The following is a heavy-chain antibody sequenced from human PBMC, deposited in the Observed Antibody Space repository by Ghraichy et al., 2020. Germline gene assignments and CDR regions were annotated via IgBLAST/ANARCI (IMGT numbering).Heavy chain of an antibody. CDR1: GYSVRSGYY. J-gene: IGHJ4*02. Sequence: SETLSLTCTVSGYSVRSGYYCGWVRQPPGKGLEWIAMIFHTGNTYSNPSLKSRVTISIDTSNNQVSLRMSSVTAADTAVYYCAVLDPQRLVLSHFDLWGQGILVTVSS. D-gene: IGHD1-1*01. CDR2: IFHTGNT. CDR3: AVLDPQRLVLSHFDL. V-gene: IGHV4-38-2*02.